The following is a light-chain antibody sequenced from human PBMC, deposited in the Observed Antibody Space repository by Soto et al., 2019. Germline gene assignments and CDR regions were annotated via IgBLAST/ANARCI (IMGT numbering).Light chain of an antibody. CDR3: QQYGSSWMYT. J-gene: IGKJ2*01. V-gene: IGKV3-20*01. CDR2: GAS. Sequence: EIVLTQSPGTLSLSPGERATLSCRASQSVDSCYLAWYQQKPGQAPRLLIHGASSRAAGIPDRFSGSGSGTDFTLTIRRLEPEDFAVYYCQQYGSSWMYTFGQGTKLEMK. CDR1: QSVDSCY.